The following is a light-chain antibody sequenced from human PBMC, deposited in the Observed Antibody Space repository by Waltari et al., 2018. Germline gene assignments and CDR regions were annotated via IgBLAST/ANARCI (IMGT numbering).Light chain of an antibody. Sequence: EIVLTQSPGTLSLSPGGRATLSCRASQSVGKYLAWYQQKPGQAPRLLLYHASNRATGIPDRFSGSGSGTDVSLTISRLEPEDFAIYFCQKYDSLPATFGQGTKVEIK. V-gene: IGKV3-20*01. J-gene: IGKJ1*01. CDR1: QSVGKY. CDR3: QKYDSLPAT. CDR2: HAS.